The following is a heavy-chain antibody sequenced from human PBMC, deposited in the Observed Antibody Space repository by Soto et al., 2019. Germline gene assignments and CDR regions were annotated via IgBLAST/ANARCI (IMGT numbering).Heavy chain of an antibody. CDR3: ARRQNWNNLFDT. CDR1: VGSITNNY. J-gene: IGHJ5*02. CDR2: SYYSGST. Sequence: SETLSLTCTLSVGSITNNYWSWIGQSPGKGLEWIGCSYYSGSTSYNPSLMSRVTISIDTSKTQFSLRLRSVTAADTAVYYCARRQNWNNLFDTWGQGTMVTVSS. D-gene: IGHD1-1*01. V-gene: IGHV4-59*08.